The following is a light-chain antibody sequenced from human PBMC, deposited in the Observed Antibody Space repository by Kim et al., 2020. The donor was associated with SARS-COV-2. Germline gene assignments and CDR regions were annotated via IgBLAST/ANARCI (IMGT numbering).Light chain of an antibody. J-gene: IGLJ3*02. V-gene: IGLV3-21*04. CDR1: NIGSKS. CDR2: YDS. Sequence: SYELTQPPSVSVAPGKTARITCGGNNIGSKSVHWYQQKPGQAPVLVIYYDSDRPSGIPERFSGSNSGNTATLTISRVEAGDEADCYCQVWDRSSDHWVFG. CDR3: QVWDRSSDHWV.